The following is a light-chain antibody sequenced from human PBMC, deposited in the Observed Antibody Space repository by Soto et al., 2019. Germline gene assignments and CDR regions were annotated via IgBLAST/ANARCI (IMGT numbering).Light chain of an antibody. CDR2: ANN. CDR3: LSYDNSLSGWV. CDR1: SSNIGADSD. Sequence: QSVLTQPPSVSGAPGQRVTISCTGSSSNIGADSDVHWYQQLPETAPKLLIYANNNRPSGVPDRFSASKSGTSASLAITGLQAEDEANYYYLSYDNSLSGWVFGGGTKLTVL. V-gene: IGLV1-40*01. J-gene: IGLJ3*02.